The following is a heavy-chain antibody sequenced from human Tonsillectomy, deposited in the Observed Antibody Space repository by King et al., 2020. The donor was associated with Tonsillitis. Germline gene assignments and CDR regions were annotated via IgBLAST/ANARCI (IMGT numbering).Heavy chain of an antibody. J-gene: IGHJ3*02. CDR3: ARSDYSKDAFDI. CDR2: INSDGGST. CDR1: GVTFSSYW. Sequence: VQLVESGGGLVQPGGSLRLSCAASGVTFSSYWMHWVRQAPGKGLVWVSRINSDGGSTSYADSVKGRFTISRDNAKNTLYLQMNSLRAEDTAVYYCARSDYSKDAFDIWGQGTMVTVSS. V-gene: IGHV3-74*01. D-gene: IGHD4-11*01.